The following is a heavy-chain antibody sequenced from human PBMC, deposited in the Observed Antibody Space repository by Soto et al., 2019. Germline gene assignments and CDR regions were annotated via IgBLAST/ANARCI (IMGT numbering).Heavy chain of an antibody. J-gene: IGHJ4*02. CDR1: GFSVRSNY. Sequence: GGSLRLSCAASGFSVRSNYMSWVRQAPGKGLEWVSFIQSGGDTYYPDSVKGRFAISRDNRKNTVYLQMNSLRAEDTAVYYCARWGVGAVAGLDYWGQVTRVTVSS. CDR3: ARWGVGAVAGLDY. CDR2: IQSGGDT. V-gene: IGHV3-53*01. D-gene: IGHD6-19*01.